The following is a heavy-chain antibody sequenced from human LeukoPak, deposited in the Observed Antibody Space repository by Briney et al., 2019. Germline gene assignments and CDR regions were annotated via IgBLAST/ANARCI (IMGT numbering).Heavy chain of an antibody. Sequence: ASVKVSCKSSGYTFGGYYMHWVRQAPGQGLEWMGWINPNSGGTNYAQKFQGRVTMTRDTSISTAYMELNSLRSDDTAVYYCAALLWFGELSPWGQGTLVTVSS. V-gene: IGHV1-2*02. CDR3: AALLWFGELSP. CDR1: GYTFGGYY. D-gene: IGHD3-10*01. CDR2: INPNSGGT. J-gene: IGHJ5*02.